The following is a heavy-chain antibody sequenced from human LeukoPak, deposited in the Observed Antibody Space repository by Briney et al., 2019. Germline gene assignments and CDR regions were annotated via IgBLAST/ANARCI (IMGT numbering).Heavy chain of an antibody. CDR2: IKEDGSER. CDR1: AFIFIGHW. Sequence: GGSLRLSRVGSAFIFIGHWMNWVRQTPGKGLEWVASIKEDGSERQYVDSVMGRFSISRENTKGSLFLQLNSLRAEDTAVYYCAKGGKWDVTPFYYWGQGTLVTVSS. D-gene: IGHD1-26*01. V-gene: IGHV3-7*03. CDR3: AKGGKWDVTPFYY. J-gene: IGHJ4*02.